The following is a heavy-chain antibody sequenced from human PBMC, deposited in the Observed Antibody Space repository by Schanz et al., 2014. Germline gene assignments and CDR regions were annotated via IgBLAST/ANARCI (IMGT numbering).Heavy chain of an antibody. Sequence: QVQLVESGGGLVKPGGSLRLSCAASGFTFRDYYMSWIRQAPGKGLEWVAVISYDGSNKYYADSVKGRFTISRDNAKNSLYLQMNSLRAEDTAVYYCARPRFDYGEVDYWGQGTLVTVSS. CDR1: GFTFRDYY. J-gene: IGHJ4*02. D-gene: IGHD4-17*01. CDR2: ISYDGSNK. CDR3: ARPRFDYGEVDY. V-gene: IGHV3-30-3*01.